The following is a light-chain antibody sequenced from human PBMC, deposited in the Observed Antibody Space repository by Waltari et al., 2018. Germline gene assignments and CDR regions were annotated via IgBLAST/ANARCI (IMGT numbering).Light chain of an antibody. Sequence: SALTQPASVSESPGQSITISCTGTTSYVGGYNYLSWYQQHPGKAPKLMIYDVTNRPSGVSNRFSGSKSGNTASLTISGLQAEDEADYYCSSFTSSSTWVFGGGTKLTVL. J-gene: IGLJ3*02. CDR3: SSFTSSSTWV. V-gene: IGLV2-14*03. CDR1: TSYVGGYNY. CDR2: DVT.